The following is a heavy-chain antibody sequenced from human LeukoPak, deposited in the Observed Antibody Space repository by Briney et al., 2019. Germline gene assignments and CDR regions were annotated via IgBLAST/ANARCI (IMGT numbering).Heavy chain of an antibody. V-gene: IGHV3-30*02. CDR2: IRYDGINK. CDR1: GFTFSSYG. Sequence: GGSLRLSCAASGFTFSSYGMHWVRQAPGKGLEWVAFIRYDGINKYYADSVKGRFTISRDNSKNTLYLQMNSLRAEDTAVYYCAGDDYGGNPEGYWGQGTLVTVSS. J-gene: IGHJ4*02. CDR3: AGDDYGGNPEGY. D-gene: IGHD4-23*01.